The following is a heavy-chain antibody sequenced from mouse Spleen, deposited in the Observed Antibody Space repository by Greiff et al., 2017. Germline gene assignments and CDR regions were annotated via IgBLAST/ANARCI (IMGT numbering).Heavy chain of an antibody. Sequence: QVQLQQPGAELVKPGASVKLSCKASGYTFTSYWMQWVKQRPGQGLEWIGEIDPSDSYTNYNQKFKGKATLTVDTSSSTAYMQLSSLTSEDSAVYYCARFSLITTSSWFAYWGQGTLVTVSA. CDR1: GYTFTSYW. J-gene: IGHJ3*01. CDR3: ARFSLITTSSWFAY. CDR2: IDPSDSYT. V-gene: IGHV1-50*01. D-gene: IGHD1-1*01.